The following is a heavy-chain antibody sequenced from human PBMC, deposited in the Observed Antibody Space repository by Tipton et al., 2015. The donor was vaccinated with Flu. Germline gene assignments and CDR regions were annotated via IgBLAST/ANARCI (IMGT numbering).Heavy chain of an antibody. D-gene: IGHD2-21*01. CDR2: ISEDGSAT. V-gene: IGHV3-74*01. CDR1: EFTFSDYW. J-gene: IGHJ4*02. CDR3: AGGIFVVPSY. Sequence: SLRLSCTASEFTFSDYWMHWVRQAPGKGLVWVAHISEDGSATDYVDDVKGRFTISRDNSENTLYLQMNSLRAEDTAVYYCAGGIFVVPSYWGLGTLVTVSS.